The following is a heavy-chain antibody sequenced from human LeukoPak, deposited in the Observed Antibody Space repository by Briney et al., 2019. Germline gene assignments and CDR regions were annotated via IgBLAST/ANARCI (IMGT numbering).Heavy chain of an antibody. J-gene: IGHJ5*02. CDR1: GGSISSYY. D-gene: IGHD3-3*01. V-gene: IGHV4-59*01. CDR3: ARGYYDFWSGYPNWFDP. Sequence: SETLSLTCTVSGGSISSYYWSWIRQPPGKGLEWIGDIYYSGSTNYNPSLKSRVTISVDTSKNQFSLKLSSVTAADTAVYYCARGYYDFWSGYPNWFDPWGQGTLVTVSS. CDR2: IYYSGST.